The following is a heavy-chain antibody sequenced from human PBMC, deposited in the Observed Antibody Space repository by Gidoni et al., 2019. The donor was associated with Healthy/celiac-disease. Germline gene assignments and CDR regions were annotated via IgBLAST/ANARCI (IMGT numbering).Heavy chain of an antibody. J-gene: IGHJ4*02. CDR3: ARDLSEDDYVWGSYRLNYYFDY. CDR2: ISSSSSYI. Sequence: EVQLVESGGGLVKPGGSLRLSCAASGFTFRSYSLNWVRQAPGKGLEWVSSISSSSSYIYYADSVKGRFTISRDNAKNSLYLQMNSLRAEDTAVYYCARDLSEDDYVWGSYRLNYYFDYWGQGTLVTVSS. V-gene: IGHV3-21*01. CDR1: GFTFRSYS. D-gene: IGHD3-16*02.